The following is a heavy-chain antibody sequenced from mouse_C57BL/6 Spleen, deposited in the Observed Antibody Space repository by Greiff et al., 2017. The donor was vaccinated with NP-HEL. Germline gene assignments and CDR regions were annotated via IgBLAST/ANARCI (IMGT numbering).Heavy chain of an antibody. CDR1: GFTFSDYG. Sequence: EVHLVESGGGLVKPGGSLKLSCAASGFTFSDYGMHWVRQAPEKGLEWVAYISSGSSTIYYADTVKGRFTISRDNAKNTLFLQMTSLRSEDTAMYYCAKGITTVVVPYFDYWGQGTTLTVSS. D-gene: IGHD1-1*01. CDR3: AKGITTVVVPYFDY. CDR2: ISSGSSTI. V-gene: IGHV5-17*01. J-gene: IGHJ2*01.